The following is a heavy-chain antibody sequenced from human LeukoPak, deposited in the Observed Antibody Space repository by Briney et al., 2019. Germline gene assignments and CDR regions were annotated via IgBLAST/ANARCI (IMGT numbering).Heavy chain of an antibody. D-gene: IGHD6-19*01. J-gene: IGHJ2*01. Sequence: GGSLRLSCAAPGFTFSSYGMHWVRQAPGKGLEWVAIISYDGSNKYYADSVQGRFTISRDNSKNTLYLQMNSLRAEDTAVYYCAKDLGGGSGCYDLWGRGTLVTVSS. CDR3: AKDLGGGSGCYDL. V-gene: IGHV3-30*18. CDR2: ISYDGSNK. CDR1: GFTFSSYG.